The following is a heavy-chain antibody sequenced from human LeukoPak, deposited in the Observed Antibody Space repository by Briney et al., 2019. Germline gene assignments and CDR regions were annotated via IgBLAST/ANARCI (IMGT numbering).Heavy chain of an antibody. CDR2: ISGSGGST. V-gene: IGHV3-23*01. D-gene: IGHD1-14*01. Sequence: GGSLRLSCAASGFTFSSYAMSWVRQAPGKGLEWVSAISGSGGSTYYADSVKGRFTISRDNSKNTLYLQMNGLRVEDTAVYYCARDLLGYNPFDSWGQGTLVTVSS. J-gene: IGHJ4*02. CDR1: GFTFSSYA. CDR3: ARDLLGYNPFDS.